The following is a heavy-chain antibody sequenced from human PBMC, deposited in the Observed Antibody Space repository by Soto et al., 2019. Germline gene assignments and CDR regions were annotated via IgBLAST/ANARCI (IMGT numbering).Heavy chain of an antibody. CDR3: ARDGASFGDYEVRGFDY. Sequence: QVQLQESGPGLVKPSGTLSLTCAVSGGSISSSNWWSWVRQPPGKGLEWIGEIYHGGSTNYNPSLKSRVTISVDNAKNQFSLTLSSVTAAVTAVYYCARDGASFGDYEVRGFDYWGQGTLVTVSS. CDR2: IYHGGST. D-gene: IGHD4-17*01. V-gene: IGHV4-4*02. J-gene: IGHJ4*02. CDR1: GGSISSSNW.